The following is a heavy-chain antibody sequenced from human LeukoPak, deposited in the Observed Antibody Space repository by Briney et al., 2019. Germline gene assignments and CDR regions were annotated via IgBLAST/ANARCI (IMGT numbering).Heavy chain of an antibody. D-gene: IGHD6-13*01. CDR1: GGSFSGYY. CDR2: INHSGST. V-gene: IGHV4-34*01. J-gene: IGHJ1*01. CDR3: AGKYSSSWYFGRAEYFQH. Sequence: SETLSLTCAAYGGSFSGYYWSWIRQPPGKGLEWIGVINHSGSTNYNPSLRSRVTISVDTSKNQFSLKLSSVTAADTAVYYCAGKYSSSWYFGRAEYFQHWGQGTLVTVSS.